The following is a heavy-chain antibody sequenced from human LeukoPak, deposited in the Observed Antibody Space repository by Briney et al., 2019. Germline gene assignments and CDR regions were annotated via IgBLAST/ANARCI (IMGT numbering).Heavy chain of an antibody. Sequence: GESLKISCKGSGYSFTSYWIGWVRQMPGKGLEWMGIIYPGDSDTRYSPSFQGQVTISADKSISTAYLQWSSLKASDTAMYYCARQIDTTVTTGWVGAFDIWGQGTMVTVSS. CDR3: ARQIDTTVTTGWVGAFDI. CDR2: IYPGDSDT. V-gene: IGHV5-51*01. CDR1: GYSFTSYW. D-gene: IGHD4-11*01. J-gene: IGHJ3*02.